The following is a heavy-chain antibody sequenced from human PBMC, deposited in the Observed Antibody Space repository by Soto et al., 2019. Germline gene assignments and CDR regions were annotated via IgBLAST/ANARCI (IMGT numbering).Heavy chain of an antibody. Sequence: ASVKVSCKASGYTFTSYGISWVRQAPGQGLEWMGWISAYNGNTNYAQKLQGRVTMTTDTSTSTAYMELRSLRSDDTAVYYCARRYYDILTGYSSSFDFRGQGTLVTLSS. D-gene: IGHD3-9*01. V-gene: IGHV1-18*01. CDR1: GYTFTSYG. CDR2: ISAYNGNT. CDR3: ARRYYDILTGYSSSFDF. J-gene: IGHJ4*02.